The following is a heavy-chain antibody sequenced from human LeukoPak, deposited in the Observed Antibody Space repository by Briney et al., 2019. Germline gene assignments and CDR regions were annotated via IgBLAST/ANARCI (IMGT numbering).Heavy chain of an antibody. CDR3: ASGSYSRDAFDI. CDR2: IYHSGST. Sequence: SETLSLTCAVSGGSISSSNWWSWVRQPPGKGLEWIGEIYHSGSTNYNPSLKSQVTISVDKSKNQFSLKLSSVTAADTAVYYCASGSYSRDAFDIWGQGTMVTVSS. J-gene: IGHJ3*02. V-gene: IGHV4-4*02. D-gene: IGHD1-26*01. CDR1: GGSISSSNW.